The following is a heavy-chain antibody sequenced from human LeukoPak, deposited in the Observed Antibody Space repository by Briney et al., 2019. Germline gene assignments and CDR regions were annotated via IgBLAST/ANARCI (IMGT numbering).Heavy chain of an antibody. CDR2: ISYDGSNK. V-gene: IGHV3-30-3*01. CDR3: ANSPLEWLPSYYFDY. Sequence: VQPGRSLRLSCAASGFTFSSYAMHWVRQAPGKGLEWVAVISYDGSNKYYADSVKGRFTISRDNSKNTLYLQMNSLRAEDTAVYYCANSPLEWLPSYYFDYWGQGTLVTVSS. J-gene: IGHJ4*02. CDR1: GFTFSSYA. D-gene: IGHD3-3*01.